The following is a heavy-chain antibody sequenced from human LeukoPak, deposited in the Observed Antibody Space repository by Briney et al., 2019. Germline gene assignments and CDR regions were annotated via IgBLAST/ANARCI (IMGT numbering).Heavy chain of an antibody. CDR1: GFTVSTNY. J-gene: IGHJ6*02. D-gene: IGHD2-15*01. V-gene: IGHV3-66*01. CDR3: ARISCTGGNCRPYSYYGLDV. CDR2: IYNDGNT. Sequence: GGSLRLSCAASGFTVSTNYMSWVRQAPRKGLEWVSAIYNDGNTYYADSVRGRFTISRDNFKNTLYLQMHSLRAEDTAVYYCARISCTGGNCRPYSYYGLDVWGQGTTVTVSS.